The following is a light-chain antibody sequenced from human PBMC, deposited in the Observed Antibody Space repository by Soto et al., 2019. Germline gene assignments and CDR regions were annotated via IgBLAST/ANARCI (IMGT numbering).Light chain of an antibody. Sequence: DIVMTQSPLSLPVTPGEPASISCRSSQSLLHSNGYNYLDWYLQKPGQSPQLLIYLGSNRASGVPDRFSGSGSGTDFTLKISRLEAEDVGVYYCMQSLQTPYTFGQGTKLESK. CDR1: QSLLHSNGYNY. J-gene: IGKJ2*01. V-gene: IGKV2-28*01. CDR2: LGS. CDR3: MQSLQTPYT.